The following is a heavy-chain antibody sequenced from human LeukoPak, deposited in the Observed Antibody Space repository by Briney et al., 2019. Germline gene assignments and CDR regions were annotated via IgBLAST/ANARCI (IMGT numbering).Heavy chain of an antibody. Sequence: ASVKVSCKASGYTFTSYGIGWVRQAPGQGLEWMGWISAYNGNTNYAQKLQGRVTMTTDTSTSTAYMELRSLRSDDTAVYYCARDFYGYYYDSSGYFRGFDYWGQGTLVTVSS. CDR1: GYTFTSYG. CDR2: ISAYNGNT. CDR3: ARDFYGYYYDSSGYFRGFDY. D-gene: IGHD3-22*01. J-gene: IGHJ4*02. V-gene: IGHV1-18*01.